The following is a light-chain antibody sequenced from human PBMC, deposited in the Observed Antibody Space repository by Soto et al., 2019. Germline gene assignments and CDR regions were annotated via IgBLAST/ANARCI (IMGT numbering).Light chain of an antibody. Sequence: EIVMTQSPASLSLSLGERATFNCKSSQSVLDTSNKANYLAWYQQKPGQSPKLLIYWGSTRQSGVPDRFSGTGSGTDSTLTIASLQAEDVAVYYCQQFFRIPLTFGGGTKVEIK. CDR1: QSVLDTSNKANY. CDR3: QQFFRIPLT. V-gene: IGKV4-1*01. CDR2: WGS. J-gene: IGKJ4*01.